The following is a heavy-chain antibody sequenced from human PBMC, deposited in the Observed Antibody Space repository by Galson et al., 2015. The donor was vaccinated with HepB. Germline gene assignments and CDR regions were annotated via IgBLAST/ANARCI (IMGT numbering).Heavy chain of an antibody. CDR3: ARGTIVVVPAAILTDAFDI. Sequence: SLRLSCAASGFTVSSNYMSWVRQAPGKGLEWVSVIYSGGSTYYADSVKGRFTISRDNSKNTLYLQMNSLRAEDTAVYYCARGTIVVVPAAILTDAFDIWGQGTMVTVSS. J-gene: IGHJ3*02. CDR1: GFTVSSNY. V-gene: IGHV3-53*01. D-gene: IGHD2-2*01. CDR2: IYSGGST.